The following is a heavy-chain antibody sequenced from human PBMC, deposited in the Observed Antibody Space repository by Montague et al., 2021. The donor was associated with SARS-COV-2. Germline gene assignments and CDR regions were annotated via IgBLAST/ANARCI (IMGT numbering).Heavy chain of an antibody. V-gene: IGHV4-4*02. D-gene: IGHD1-1*01. CDR1: GASLASGYW. CDR2: IYHTGGS. CDR3: ASHPVWQQLCT. J-gene: IGHJ5*02. Sequence: SETLSLTCAVSGASLASGYWWSWVRQSPGKGLEWIAEIYHTGGSNYNPSLVSRVTIFLDHSKNHLTLTLSSVTAADTAMYYCASHPVWQQLCTWGQGTLVTVSA.